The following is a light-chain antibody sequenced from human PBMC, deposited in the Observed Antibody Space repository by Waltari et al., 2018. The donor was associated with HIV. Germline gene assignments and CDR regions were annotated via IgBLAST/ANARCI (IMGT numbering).Light chain of an antibody. CDR2: DDS. CDR3: QVWDSSSDHNGV. CDR1: HIGSKS. V-gene: IGLV3-21*04. Sequence: SYVLTQSPSVSVAPGKTARITCGGNHIGSKSVHWYQQKPGQAPVLVIYDDSDRPSGIPERVCGSNAGNTATLTISRVEAGDEADYYGQVWDSSSDHNGVFGGGTKLTVL. J-gene: IGLJ3*02.